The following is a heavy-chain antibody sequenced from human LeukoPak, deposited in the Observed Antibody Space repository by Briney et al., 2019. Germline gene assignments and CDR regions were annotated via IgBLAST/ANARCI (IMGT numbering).Heavy chain of an antibody. Sequence: SETLSLTCAVYGGSFSGYYWSWIRQPPGKGLEWIGEINHSGSTNYNPSLKSRVTISVDTSKNQFSLKLSSVTAADTAVYYCARAVGYCSGGSCSLDYWGRGTLVTVSS. J-gene: IGHJ4*02. CDR3: ARAVGYCSGGSCSLDY. V-gene: IGHV4-34*01. CDR2: INHSGST. CDR1: GGSFSGYY. D-gene: IGHD2-15*01.